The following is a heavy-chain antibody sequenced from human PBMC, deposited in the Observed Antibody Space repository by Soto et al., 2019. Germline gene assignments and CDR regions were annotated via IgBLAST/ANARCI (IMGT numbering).Heavy chain of an antibody. CDR1: GGSFSGYY. D-gene: IGHD2-15*01. CDR2: INHSGST. J-gene: IGHJ5*02. CDR3: ARGSGYCSGGSCYINWFDP. Sequence: PSETLSLTCAVYGGSFSGYYWSWIRQPPGKGLEWIGEINHSGSTNYNPSLKSRVTISVDTSKNQFSLKLSSVTAADTAVYYCARGSGYCSGGSCYINWFDPWGQGTLVTVS. V-gene: IGHV4-34*01.